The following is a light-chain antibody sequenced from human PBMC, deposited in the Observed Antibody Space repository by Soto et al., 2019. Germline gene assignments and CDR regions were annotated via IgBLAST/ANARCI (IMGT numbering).Light chain of an antibody. Sequence: VLTQPPSVSGAPGQRVTISCTGSSSNIGAGYDVHWYQQLPGTAPKLLIYGNSNRPSGVPDRFSGSKSGTSASLAITGLQAEDEADYYCQSYDSSLSGRYVFGTGTKLTVL. J-gene: IGLJ1*01. CDR1: SSNIGAGYD. V-gene: IGLV1-40*01. CDR2: GNS. CDR3: QSYDSSLSGRYV.